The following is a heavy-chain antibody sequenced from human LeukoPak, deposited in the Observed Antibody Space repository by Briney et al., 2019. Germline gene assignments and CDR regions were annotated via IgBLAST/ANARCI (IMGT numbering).Heavy chain of an antibody. CDR1: GFTFSTYC. V-gene: IGHV3-7*04. CDR3: ARGYGDSIHFDY. CDR2: IKRDGSEK. J-gene: IGHJ4*02. D-gene: IGHD4-17*01. Sequence: PGGSLRLSCAASGFTFSTYCMNWVRQAPGKGLEWVANIKRDGSEKYYVDSVKGRFTISRDNTKNSLSLQMNSLRAEDTAVCYCARGYGDSIHFDYWGQGTLVTVSS.